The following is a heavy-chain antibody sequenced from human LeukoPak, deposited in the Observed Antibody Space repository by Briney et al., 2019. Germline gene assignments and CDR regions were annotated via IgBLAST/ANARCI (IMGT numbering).Heavy chain of an antibody. J-gene: IGHJ5*02. D-gene: IGHD1-20*01. CDR2: IYTGGTT. Sequence: GGSLRLSCAASGFTVSSTYMSWLRQASGKGLEWVSLIYTGGTTYYADSVKGRFTISRDNSENTLYLQMNSLRAEDTAVYYCARGITGSNNWFDPWGQGTLVTVSS. CDR1: GFTVSSTY. CDR3: ARGITGSNNWFDP. V-gene: IGHV3-53*01.